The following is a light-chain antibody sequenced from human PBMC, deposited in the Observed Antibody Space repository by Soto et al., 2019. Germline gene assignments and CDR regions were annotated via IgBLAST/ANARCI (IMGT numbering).Light chain of an antibody. J-gene: IGKJ1*01. CDR1: QSISSW. CDR3: QQYNSYSTFT. Sequence: DIQMTQSPSTLSASVGDRVTITCRASQSISSWLAWYQQKPGKAPKLLIYKASSLESGVPSRFSGSGSGTEFTPTISSLQPDDFATYYCQQYNSYSTFTFGQGTKVEIK. V-gene: IGKV1-5*03. CDR2: KAS.